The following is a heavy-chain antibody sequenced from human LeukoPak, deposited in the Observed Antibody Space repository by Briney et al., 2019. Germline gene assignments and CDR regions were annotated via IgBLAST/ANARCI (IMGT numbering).Heavy chain of an antibody. J-gene: IGHJ4*02. CDR2: VRHDGSAK. V-gene: IGHV3-7*01. CDR1: GFAFSDFW. CDR3: ATSHDSAGDD. Sequence: PGGSRRLSCAASGFAFSDFWMSWVRQAPGKGREWVANVRHDGSAKYYVPSVRGRFTISRDNAKKSLYLQMNSLTVEDTGVYYCATSHDSAGDDWGQGTLVTVSP. D-gene: IGHD3-22*01.